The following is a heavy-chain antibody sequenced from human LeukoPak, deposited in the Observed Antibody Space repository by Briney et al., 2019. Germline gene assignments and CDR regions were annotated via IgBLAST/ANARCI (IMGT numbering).Heavy chain of an antibody. D-gene: IGHD3-16*01. Sequence: SETLSLTCAVSNYPMTSDYYWVWIRQPPGQGLEWIGQIFHSGIAHYNPPLKSRVTMSVDTSRSQFSVNLNSVTAADTAVYYCGRAGFGTAYNRFYYYMDVWGKGTTVTVSS. J-gene: IGHJ6*03. CDR2: IFHSGIA. CDR1: NYPMTSDYY. CDR3: GRAGFGTAYNRFYYYMDV. V-gene: IGHV4-38-2*01.